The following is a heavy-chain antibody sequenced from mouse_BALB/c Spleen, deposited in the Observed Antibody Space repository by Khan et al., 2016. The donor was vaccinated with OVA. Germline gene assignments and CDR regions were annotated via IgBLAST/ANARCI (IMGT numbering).Heavy chain of an antibody. D-gene: IGHD1-1*01. CDR3: ATYFYGSSRYVDY. CDR2: IDPANGNS. J-gene: IGHJ2*01. Sequence: VQLQQSGSEFVKPGASVRLSCTASGFNIKDTYMHWVKQRPEQGLEWIGRIDPANGNSKYDPKFQGKATITADTSSNTAYLQLSSLTSEDTAVYYCATYFYGSSRYVDYWGQGTTLTVSS. CDR1: GFNIKDTY. V-gene: IGHV14-3*02.